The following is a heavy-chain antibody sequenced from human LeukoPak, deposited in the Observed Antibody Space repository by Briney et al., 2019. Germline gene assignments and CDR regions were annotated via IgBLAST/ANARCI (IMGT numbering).Heavy chain of an antibody. D-gene: IGHD4-17*01. CDR3: ARSAPSATVTTVLPFDY. J-gene: IGHJ4*02. CDR1: GFTFSSYA. Sequence: PGRSLRLSCAASGFTFSSYAMHWVRQAPGKGLEWVAVISYDGSNKYYADSVKGRFTISRDNSKNTLYLQMNSLRAEDTAVYYCARSAPSATVTTVLPFDYWGQGTLVTVSS. V-gene: IGHV3-30-3*01. CDR2: ISYDGSNK.